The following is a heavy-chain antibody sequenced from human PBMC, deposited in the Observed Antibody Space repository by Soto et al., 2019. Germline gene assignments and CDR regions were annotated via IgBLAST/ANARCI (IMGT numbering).Heavy chain of an antibody. J-gene: IGHJ4*02. D-gene: IGHD2-21*02. CDR2: IYYSGST. CDR3: ARDLRLDS. Sequence: QVQLQESGPGLVKPSQTLSLTCTVSGGSISSGGYYWNWIRQHPGKGLEWIAYIYYSGSTYYNPSLQSRVXXSIDTSKNQFSLILSSVTAADPAVYYCARDLRLDSWGPGTLVTVSS. CDR1: GGSISSGGYY. V-gene: IGHV4-31*03.